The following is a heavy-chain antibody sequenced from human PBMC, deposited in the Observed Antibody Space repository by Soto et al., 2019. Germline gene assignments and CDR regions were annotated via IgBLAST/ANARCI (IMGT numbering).Heavy chain of an antibody. CDR2: ISYDGSNK. D-gene: IGHD4-17*01. Sequence: QVQLVESGGGVVQPGRSLRLSCAASGFTFSSYGMHWVRQAPGKGLEWVAVISYDGSNKYYADSVKGRFTISRDNSKNTRYMQMNSLRAEDTAVYYCAKGLDDNKRYQHGDYEPSLVYIWGQGTMVTVS. CDR1: GFTFSSYG. CDR3: AKGLDDNKRYQHGDYEPSLVYI. J-gene: IGHJ3*02. V-gene: IGHV3-30*18.